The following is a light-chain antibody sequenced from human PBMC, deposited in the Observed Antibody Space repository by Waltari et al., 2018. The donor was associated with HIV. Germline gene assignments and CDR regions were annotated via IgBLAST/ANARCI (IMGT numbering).Light chain of an antibody. Sequence: QSALTQPRSVSGSPGQSVTISCTGISSDLGRYTYVYWYQQDPGKAPKLMLFDVNKRPSGVPARFSGSKSGNTASLTISGLQAEDEADYYCCSNAGSHVVFGGGTKVTVL. CDR3: CSNAGSHVV. CDR2: DVN. V-gene: IGLV2-11*01. CDR1: SSDLGRYTY. J-gene: IGLJ2*01.